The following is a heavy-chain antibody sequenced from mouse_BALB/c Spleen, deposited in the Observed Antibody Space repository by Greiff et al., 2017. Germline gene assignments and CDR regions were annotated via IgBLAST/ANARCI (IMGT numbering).Heavy chain of an antibody. CDR1: GFTFSSYA. V-gene: IGHV5-6-5*01. Sequence: LKESGGGLVKPGGSLKLSCAASGFTFSSYAMSWVRQTPEKRLEWVASISSGGSTYYPDSVKGRFTISRDNARNILYLQMSSLRSEDTAMYYCARVYYGSSYHYWGQGTTLTVSS. CDR2: ISSGGST. D-gene: IGHD1-1*01. CDR3: ARVYYGSSYHY. J-gene: IGHJ2*01.